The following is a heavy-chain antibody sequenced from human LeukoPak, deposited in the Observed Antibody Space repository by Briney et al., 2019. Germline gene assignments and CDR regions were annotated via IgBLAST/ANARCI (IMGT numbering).Heavy chain of an antibody. J-gene: IGHJ6*02. D-gene: IGHD3-3*01. CDR1: GFTVSNNY. V-gene: IGHV3-66*04. Sequence: GGSLRLSCAASGFTVSNNYMTWVRQAPGKGLEWVSVIYSGGRTNYADSVKGRFTISRDNSKNTLFFQMNSVRAEDTAVYYCARLTSGNGLDVWGQGTTVTVSS. CDR2: IYSGGRT. CDR3: ARLTSGNGLDV.